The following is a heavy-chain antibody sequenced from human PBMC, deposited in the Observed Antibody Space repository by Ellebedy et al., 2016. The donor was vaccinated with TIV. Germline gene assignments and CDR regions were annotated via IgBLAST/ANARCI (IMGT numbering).Heavy chain of an antibody. Sequence: GESLKISCAASGFTFSGYWISWVRQAPGKGLEWVANIKEDGSEKYYVDSVKGRFTISRDNAKNSLYLQMNSLRAEDTAVYFCARHSRGGTFGLVYHFDYWGQGTLVTVSS. CDR2: IKEDGSEK. D-gene: IGHD3/OR15-3a*01. J-gene: IGHJ4*02. V-gene: IGHV3-7*02. CDR3: ARHSRGGTFGLVYHFDY. CDR1: GFTFSGYW.